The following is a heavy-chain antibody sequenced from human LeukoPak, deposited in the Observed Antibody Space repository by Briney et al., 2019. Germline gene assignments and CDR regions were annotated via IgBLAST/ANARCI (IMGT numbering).Heavy chain of an antibody. CDR1: GFTFSSYV. CDR3: ARAASSSWYGMYYYYYMDV. D-gene: IGHD6-13*01. CDR2: ISYDGSNE. Sequence: TGGSLRLSCAASGFTFSSYVMHWVRQAPGKGLEWVAIISYDGSNEYYADSVKGRFTISRDNSKNTLYLQMNSLRAADTAVYYCARAASSSWYGMYYYYYMDVWGKGTTVTVSS. J-gene: IGHJ6*03. V-gene: IGHV3-30*04.